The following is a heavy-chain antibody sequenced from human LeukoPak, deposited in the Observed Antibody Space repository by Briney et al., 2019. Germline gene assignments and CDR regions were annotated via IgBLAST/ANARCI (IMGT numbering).Heavy chain of an antibody. CDR2: ISDSGDGT. J-gene: IGHJ4*02. Sequence: GGSLRLSCAASGFTFRTYAMSWVRQAPGKGLEWVSGISDSGDGTYYAESVKGRFTISRDNSKNTVFLQMNSLRAEDTAVYYCAKDLGRPGGGYWGQGTLVTVSS. CDR3: AKDLGRPGGGY. D-gene: IGHD1-1*01. V-gene: IGHV3-23*01. CDR1: GFTFRTYA.